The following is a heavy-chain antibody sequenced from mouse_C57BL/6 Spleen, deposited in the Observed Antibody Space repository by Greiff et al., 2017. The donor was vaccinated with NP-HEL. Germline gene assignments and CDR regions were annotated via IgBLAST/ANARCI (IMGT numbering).Heavy chain of an antibody. Sequence: VQLQQSGAELVKPGASVKISSKASGYAFSSYWMNWVKQRPGKGLEWIGQIYPGDGDTNYNGKFKGKATLTADKSSSTAYMQLSSLTSEDSAVYFCAPDRCYYYGSSYGAMGCWGQGASVTVAS. D-gene: IGHD1-1*01. J-gene: IGHJ4*01. V-gene: IGHV1-80*01. CDR3: APDRCYYYGSSYGAMGC. CDR1: GYAFSSYW. CDR2: IYPGDGDT.